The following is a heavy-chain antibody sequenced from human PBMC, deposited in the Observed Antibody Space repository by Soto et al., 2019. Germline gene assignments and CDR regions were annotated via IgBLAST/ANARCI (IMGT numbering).Heavy chain of an antibody. J-gene: IGHJ4*02. V-gene: IGHV2-5*02. Sequence: QITLKESGPALVKPTQTLTLTCTFSGFSLSTSGVGVGWIRQRPGKALEWLALIYWDDAKRYSPCLKSRLTIPKDSPKNHVVLTMTNMYPVDTSTYYCAHSLIPNWGSRGAFDYWCQGTLVTVSS. CDR3: AHSLIPNWGSRGAFDY. CDR2: IYWDDAK. CDR1: GFSLSTSGVG. D-gene: IGHD7-27*01.